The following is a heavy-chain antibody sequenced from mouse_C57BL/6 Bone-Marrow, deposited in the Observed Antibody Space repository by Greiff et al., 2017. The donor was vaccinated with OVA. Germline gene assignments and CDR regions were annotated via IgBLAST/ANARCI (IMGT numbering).Heavy chain of an antibody. J-gene: IGHJ3*01. CDR3: ASNDGYYFAWFAY. V-gene: IGHV1-81*01. D-gene: IGHD2-3*01. CDR2: IYPRSGNT. Sequence: VQRVESGAELARPGASVKLSCKASGYTFTSYGISWVKQRTGQGLEWIGEIYPRSGNTYYNEKFKGKATLTADKSSSTAYMELRSLTSEDSAVYFCASNDGYYFAWFAYWGQGTLVTVSA. CDR1: GYTFTSYG.